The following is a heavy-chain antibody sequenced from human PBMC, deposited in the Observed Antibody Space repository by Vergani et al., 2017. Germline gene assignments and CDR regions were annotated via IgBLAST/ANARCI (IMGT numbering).Heavy chain of an antibody. Sequence: QVHLQESGPGVVKPSDTLSLTCTVSGGSMSDFYWTWIRQPAGRGLEWIGRIYPNGNGNYNESLRSRLTMSIDTSRSQFSLSLSSVTAADTAVDYCARGDCGVYGPKYNWLAHWGRGILVTVSS. CDR3: ARGDCGVYGPKYNWLAH. J-gene: IGHJ1*01. V-gene: IGHV4-4*07. CDR2: IYPNGNG. CDR1: GGSMSDFY. D-gene: IGHD2-21*01.